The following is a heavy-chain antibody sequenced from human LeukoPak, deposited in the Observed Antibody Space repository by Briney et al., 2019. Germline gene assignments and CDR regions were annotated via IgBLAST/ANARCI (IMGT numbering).Heavy chain of an antibody. CDR3: ARMHYYYYYMDV. CDR2: ISGSGGRT. Sequence: GGSLRLSCAASGFTFSNYAMNWVRQAPGKGLEWVSSISGSGGRTYFADSVKGRFTISRDNSKNTLFLQMNSLRAEDTAVYYCARMHYYYYYMDVWGKGTTVTISS. V-gene: IGHV3-23*01. J-gene: IGHJ6*03. CDR1: GFTFSNYA.